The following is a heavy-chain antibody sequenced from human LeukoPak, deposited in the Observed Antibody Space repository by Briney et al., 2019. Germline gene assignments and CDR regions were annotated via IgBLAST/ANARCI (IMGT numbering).Heavy chain of an antibody. CDR2: ISYDGSNK. CDR3: ARDAGIAVAESLYYFDY. CDR1: GFTFSSYA. J-gene: IGHJ4*02. V-gene: IGHV3-30-3*01. D-gene: IGHD6-19*01. Sequence: GGSLRHSCAASGFTFSSYAMSWVRQAPGKGLEWVAVISYDGSNKYYADPVKGRFTISRDNSKNTLYLQMNSLRAEDTAVYYCARDAGIAVAESLYYFDYWGQGTLVTVSS.